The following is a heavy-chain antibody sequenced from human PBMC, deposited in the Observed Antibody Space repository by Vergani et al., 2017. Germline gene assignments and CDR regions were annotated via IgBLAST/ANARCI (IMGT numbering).Heavy chain of an antibody. Sequence: QVQLQQWGAGLLKPSETLSLTCAVSGGSFSGYYWSWIRQPPGKGLEWIGEINHSGSTNYNPSLKSRIPISVDTSKNQFSLKLSSVTAADTAVIYCARGKGGYCNSTSCPRYYYYYMDVWGKGTTVTVSS. CDR2: INHSGST. D-gene: IGHD2-2*01. CDR3: ARGKGGYCNSTSCPRYYYYYMDV. V-gene: IGHV4-34*01. CDR1: GGSFSGYY. J-gene: IGHJ6*03.